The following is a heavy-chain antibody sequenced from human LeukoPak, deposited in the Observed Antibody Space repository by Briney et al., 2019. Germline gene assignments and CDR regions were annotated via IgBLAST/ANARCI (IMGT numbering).Heavy chain of an antibody. CDR1: GYTFTSYG. V-gene: IGHV1-18*01. Sequence: GASVKVSCKASGYTFTSYGISWVRQAPGQGLEWMGWISAYNGNTNYAQKLQGRVTMTTDTSTSTAYMELRSPRSDDTAVYYCARGRRRMTTVTSGNLDYWGQGTLVTVSS. J-gene: IGHJ4*02. CDR2: ISAYNGNT. D-gene: IGHD4-17*01. CDR3: ARGRRRMTTVTSGNLDY.